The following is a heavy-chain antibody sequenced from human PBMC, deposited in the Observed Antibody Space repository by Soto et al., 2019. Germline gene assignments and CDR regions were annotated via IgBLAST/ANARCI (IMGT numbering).Heavy chain of an antibody. Sequence: GGSLRLSCAASGFTFSNYAMSWVRQTPGKGLEWVSGIDASGEGTYYAGTVKGRFTISRDTSKNTLYLQMNSLRVEDTAVYHCAKVSQTYSYAAVDVWGQGTMVTVSS. V-gene: IGHV3-23*01. CDR1: GFTFSNYA. J-gene: IGHJ6*02. CDR2: IDASGEGT. CDR3: AKVSQTYSYAAVDV. D-gene: IGHD5-18*01.